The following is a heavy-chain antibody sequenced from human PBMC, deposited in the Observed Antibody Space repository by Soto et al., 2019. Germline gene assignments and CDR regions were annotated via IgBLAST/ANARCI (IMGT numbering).Heavy chain of an antibody. CDR2: INAGNGNT. CDR1: GYTFTSYA. CDR3: ATVRLERGYYYDSSGYDAFDI. J-gene: IGHJ3*02. Sequence: GASVKVSCKASGYTFTSYAMHWVRQAPGQRLEWMGWINAGNGNTIYAQKFQGRVTMTEDTSTDTAYMELSSLRSEDTAVYYCATVRLERGYYYDSSGYDAFDIWGQGTMVTVSS. V-gene: IGHV1-3*01. D-gene: IGHD3-22*01.